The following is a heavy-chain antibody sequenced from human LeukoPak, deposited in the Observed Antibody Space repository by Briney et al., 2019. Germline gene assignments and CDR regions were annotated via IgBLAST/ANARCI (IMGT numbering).Heavy chain of an antibody. D-gene: IGHD2-21*02. CDR3: ARERDCGGDCFQRGDFDL. J-gene: IGHJ3*01. V-gene: IGHV3-53*01. Sequence: PGGSLRLSCAASGFKVNKNFMNWVRQTPGRGLEWVSVIYDDGTTYYAESVEGRFTISRDTSKNMVSLQMNSLKPADTAVYFCARERDCGGDCFQRGDFDLWGQGTMVTVSS. CDR2: IYDDGTT. CDR1: GFKVNKNF.